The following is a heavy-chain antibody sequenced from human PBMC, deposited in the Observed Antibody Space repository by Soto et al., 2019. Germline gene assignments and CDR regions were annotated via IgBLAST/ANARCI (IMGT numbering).Heavy chain of an antibody. V-gene: IGHV1-69*02. Sequence: QVQLVQSGAEVKKPGSSVRVSCKASGDTFNFYSINWVRQAPGLWLEWMGRINPILSLSNYAPRFQGRVTMTADKSTNTAYMELSSLRSEDTAMYYCASSYGSGYRAFDSWGQGALVTVSS. CDR3: ASSYGSGYRAFDS. CDR1: GDTFNFYS. D-gene: IGHD3-10*01. CDR2: INPILSLS. J-gene: IGHJ4*02.